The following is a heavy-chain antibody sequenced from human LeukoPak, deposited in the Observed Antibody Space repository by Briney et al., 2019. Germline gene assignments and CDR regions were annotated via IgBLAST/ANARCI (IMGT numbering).Heavy chain of an antibody. CDR1: GYTFTSYG. CDR2: ISAYNGNT. J-gene: IGHJ4*02. V-gene: IGHV1-18*01. D-gene: IGHD2-21*02. Sequence: ASVKVSCKASGYTFTSYGISWVRQAPGQGLEWMGWISAYNGNTNYAQKLQGRVTMTPDTSTSTAYMELRRLRSDATVVYCCARGGGVVTATDYWGQGTLVTVSS. CDR3: ARGGGVVTATDY.